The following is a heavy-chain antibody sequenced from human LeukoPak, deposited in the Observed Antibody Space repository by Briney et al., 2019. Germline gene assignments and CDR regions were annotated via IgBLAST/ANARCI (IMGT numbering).Heavy chain of an antibody. CDR2: ISPNSGGT. CDR1: GYTLTGYY. D-gene: IGHD3-22*01. Sequence: ASVKVSCKASGYTLTGYYMHWVRQAPGQGLEWMGWISPNSGGTNYAQNFQGRVTMTRHPSISTAYMELSRLRSDDTAVYYCAREYYDSSGYYSYYFDYWGQGTLVTVSS. CDR3: AREYYDSSGYYSYYFDY. V-gene: IGHV1-2*02. J-gene: IGHJ4*02.